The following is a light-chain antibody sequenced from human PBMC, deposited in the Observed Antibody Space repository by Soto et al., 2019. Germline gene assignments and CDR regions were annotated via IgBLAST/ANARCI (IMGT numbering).Light chain of an antibody. Sequence: QSALTQPASVSGSPGQSITISCTGTSSDVGGYNYVSWYQQHPGKAPKIMIYEVSNRPSGVSNRFSGSKSGNTASLTISWLQADDDADYYCSSYTSSSTRVFGGGTKLTVL. CDR2: EVS. V-gene: IGLV2-14*01. CDR3: SSYTSSSTRV. J-gene: IGLJ3*02. CDR1: SSDVGGYNY.